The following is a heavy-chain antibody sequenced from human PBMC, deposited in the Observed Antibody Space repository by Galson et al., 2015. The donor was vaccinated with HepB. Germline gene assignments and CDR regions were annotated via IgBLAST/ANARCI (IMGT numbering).Heavy chain of an antibody. D-gene: IGHD5-18*01. V-gene: IGHV1-18*04. CDR2: ISPYSGNI. CDR1: GYSFTNFG. Sequence: SVKVSCKASGYSFTNFGVSWVRQALGQGLEWMGWISPYSGNINYAQRLQDRVSMTTDRSTSTVYVELTSLTSDDTAVYYCVRGGVRGFSFGLYFDYWGQGTLVTVSS. CDR3: VRGGVRGFSFGLYFDY. J-gene: IGHJ4*02.